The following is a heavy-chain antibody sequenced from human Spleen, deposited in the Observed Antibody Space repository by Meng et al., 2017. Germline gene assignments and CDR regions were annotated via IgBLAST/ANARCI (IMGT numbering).Heavy chain of an antibody. J-gene: IGHJ3*02. Sequence: GGPLRLSCAASGFTVSSNYMSWVRQAPGKGLEWVSVIYSGGSTYYADSVKGRFTISRHNSKNTLYLQMNSLRAEDTAVYYCARGPTVTTGDAFDIWGQGTMVTGSS. CDR1: GFTVSSNY. CDR2: IYSGGST. D-gene: IGHD4-17*01. CDR3: ARGPTVTTGDAFDI. V-gene: IGHV3-53*04.